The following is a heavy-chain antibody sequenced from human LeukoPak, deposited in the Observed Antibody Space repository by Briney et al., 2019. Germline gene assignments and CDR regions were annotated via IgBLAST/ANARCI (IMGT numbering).Heavy chain of an antibody. D-gene: IGHD2-15*01. V-gene: IGHV4-30-4*01. J-gene: IGHJ3*02. CDR2: IYDSGST. Sequence: SETLSLTYIVSGGSISTSAYYWSWIRQPPGKGLEWIGYIYDSGSTYYNPSLKSRITISVDTSENRFSLKLSSVTATDTAVYYCARDCSGGSCYGAFDIWGQGTMVTVSS. CDR3: ARDCSGGSCYGAFDI. CDR1: GGSISTSAYY.